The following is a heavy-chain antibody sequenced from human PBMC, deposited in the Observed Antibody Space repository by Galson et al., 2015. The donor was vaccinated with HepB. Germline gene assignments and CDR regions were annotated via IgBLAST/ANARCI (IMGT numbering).Heavy chain of an antibody. V-gene: IGHV1-18*01. J-gene: IGHJ6*03. Sequence: SVKVSCKASGYTFTSYGISWVRQAPGQGLEWMGWISAYNGNTNYAQKLQGRVTMTTDTSTSTAYMELRSLGSDDTAVYYCARGPYNWNYVFHYYYYYMDVWGKGTTVTVSS. CDR2: ISAYNGNT. CDR1: GYTFTSYG. CDR3: ARGPYNWNYVFHYYYYYMDV. D-gene: IGHD1-7*01.